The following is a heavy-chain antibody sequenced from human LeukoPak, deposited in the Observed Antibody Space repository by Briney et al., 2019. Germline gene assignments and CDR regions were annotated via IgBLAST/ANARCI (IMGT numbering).Heavy chain of an antibody. CDR3: ARCHNWNDCYFDY. Sequence: PGGSLSLTCAASGFTVSSNYMSWIRQAPGKGLEWISVIYSGGSTYYADSVKGRFTISRDNSKNTLYLQMNSMRAEDTAVYYCARCHNWNDCYFDYWGQGTLVTVSS. V-gene: IGHV3-66*01. CDR2: IYSGGST. CDR1: GFTVSSNY. D-gene: IGHD1-1*01. J-gene: IGHJ4*02.